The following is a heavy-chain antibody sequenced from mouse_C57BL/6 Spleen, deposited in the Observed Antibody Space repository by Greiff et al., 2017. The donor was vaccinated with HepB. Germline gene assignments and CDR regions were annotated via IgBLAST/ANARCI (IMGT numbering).Heavy chain of an antibody. V-gene: IGHV5-6*01. D-gene: IGHD2-5*01. Sequence: EVKLMESGGDLVKPGGSLKLSCAASGFTFSSYGMSWVRQTPDKRLEWVATISSGGSYTYYPDSVKGRFTISRDNAKNTLYLQMSSLKSEDTAMYYCARHPLYSNYPYWYFDVWGTGTTVTVSS. CDR2: ISSGGSYT. CDR3: ARHPLYSNYPYWYFDV. CDR1: GFTFSSYG. J-gene: IGHJ1*03.